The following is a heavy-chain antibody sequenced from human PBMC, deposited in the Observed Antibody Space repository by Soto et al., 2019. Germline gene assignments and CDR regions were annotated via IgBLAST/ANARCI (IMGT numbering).Heavy chain of an antibody. CDR3: ARWGYYLGPFDP. Sequence: QVQLQQWGAGLLKPSETLSLTCAVYGGSFSGYYWSWIRQPPGKGLEWIGEINHSGSTNYNPSLKSGVTISVSTSKDQFSLELSSVTAADTAVYYCARWGYYLGPFDPWGQGTLVTVSS. V-gene: IGHV4-34*01. J-gene: IGHJ5*02. CDR1: GGSFSGYY. D-gene: IGHD3-16*02. CDR2: INHSGST.